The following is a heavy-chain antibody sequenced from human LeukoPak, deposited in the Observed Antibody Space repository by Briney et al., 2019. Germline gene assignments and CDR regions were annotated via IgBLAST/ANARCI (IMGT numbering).Heavy chain of an antibody. D-gene: IGHD4-11*01. CDR1: GGTFSNYA. Sequence: SVKVSCKTSGGTFSNYAINWVRQAPGEGLEWMGGIIPLFVTATYGQKFQGRVSITTDDSTSTAYMELRSLRFEDTAVYYYARASSNLDSSNLVEYSLYMDVWGKGTTVTVSS. CDR3: ARASSNLDSSNLVEYSLYMDV. CDR2: IIPLFVTA. J-gene: IGHJ6*03. V-gene: IGHV1-69*05.